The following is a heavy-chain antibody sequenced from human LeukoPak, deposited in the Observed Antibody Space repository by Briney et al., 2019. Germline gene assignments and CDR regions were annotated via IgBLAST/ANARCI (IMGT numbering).Heavy chain of an antibody. CDR1: GGSISTYY. J-gene: IGHJ4*02. V-gene: IGHV4-59*08. Sequence: PSETLSLTSTVSGGSISTYYWSWIRRPPGKGLEWIGYIYYIGSTNYNPSLKSRVTISVDTSKNQFSLKLSSVTAADTAVYYCAGNYYGSGSYYSEDRYWGQGTLVTASS. CDR2: IYYIGST. CDR3: AGNYYGSGSYYSEDRY. D-gene: IGHD3-10*01.